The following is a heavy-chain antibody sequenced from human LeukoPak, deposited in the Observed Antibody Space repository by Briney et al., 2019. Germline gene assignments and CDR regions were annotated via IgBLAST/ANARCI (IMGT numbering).Heavy chain of an antibody. D-gene: IGHD3-9*01. CDR3: ARGGFDWLLFNYYYYMDV. CDR1: GFTFSSYS. CDR2: ISTSSSYI. V-gene: IGHV3-21*01. J-gene: IGHJ6*03. Sequence: PGGSLRLSCAASGFTFSSYSMSWVRQAPGKGLEWVSSISTSSSYIYYADSVKGRFTISRDNAKNSLYLQMNSLRAEDTAVYYCARGGFDWLLFNYYYYMDVWGKGTTVTISS.